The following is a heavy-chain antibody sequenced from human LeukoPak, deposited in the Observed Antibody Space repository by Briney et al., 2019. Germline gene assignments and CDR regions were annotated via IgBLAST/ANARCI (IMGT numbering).Heavy chain of an antibody. J-gene: IGHJ5*02. CDR1: GGSISSYY. CDR3: ARGYCTGGNCYSGFDP. D-gene: IGHD2-15*01. Sequence: SETLSLTCTVSGGSISSYYWSWIRQPPGKGLEWIGDIYYSGSSTYNPSLKSRVTISVDTSKNQFSLKLSSVTAADTAVYYRARGYCTGGNCYSGFDPWGQGTLVTVSS. V-gene: IGHV4-59*01. CDR2: IYYSGSS.